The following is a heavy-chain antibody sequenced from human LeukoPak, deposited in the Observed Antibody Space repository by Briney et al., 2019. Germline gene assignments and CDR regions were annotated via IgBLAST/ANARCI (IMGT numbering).Heavy chain of an antibody. J-gene: IGHJ6*03. CDR1: GFTFSDYY. V-gene: IGHV3-11*04. D-gene: IGHD3-3*01. CDR2: ISSSGSTI. Sequence: PGGSLRLSCAASGFTFSDYYMSWIRQAPGKGLEWVSYISSSGSTIYYADSVKGRFTISRDNAKNSLYLQMNSLRAEDTAVYCCARGADFWSGSPYYMDVWGKGTTVTVSS. CDR3: ARGADFWSGSPYYMDV.